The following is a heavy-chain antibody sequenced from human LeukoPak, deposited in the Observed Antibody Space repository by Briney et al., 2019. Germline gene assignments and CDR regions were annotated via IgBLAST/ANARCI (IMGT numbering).Heavy chain of an antibody. Sequence: PGGSLRLSCAASGFTFSIYAMSWVRQAPGKGREGVSAISGSGNSTYYTDSVKGRFTISRDDSKSTMWLQMNSLRAEDTAVYYCARRATTERGHSYGLDYWGQGTLVTVSS. CDR2: ISGSGNST. V-gene: IGHV3-23*01. CDR3: ARRATTERGHSYGLDY. J-gene: IGHJ4*02. D-gene: IGHD5-18*01. CDR1: GFTFSIYA.